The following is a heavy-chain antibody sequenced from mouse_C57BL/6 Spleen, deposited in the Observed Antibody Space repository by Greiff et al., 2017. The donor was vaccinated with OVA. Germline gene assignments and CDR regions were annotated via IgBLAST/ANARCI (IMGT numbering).Heavy chain of an antibody. CDR1: GYAFTNYL. D-gene: IGHD2-5*01. J-gene: IGHJ4*01. Sequence: QVQLQQSGAELVRPGTSVKVSCKASGYAFTNYLIEWVKQRPGQGLEWIGVINPGSGGTNYNEKFKGKATLTADKSSRTAYMQLSSLTSEDSAVYFYARWGDSNYAMDYWGQGTSVTVSS. CDR3: ARWGDSNYAMDY. CDR2: INPGSGGT. V-gene: IGHV1-54*01.